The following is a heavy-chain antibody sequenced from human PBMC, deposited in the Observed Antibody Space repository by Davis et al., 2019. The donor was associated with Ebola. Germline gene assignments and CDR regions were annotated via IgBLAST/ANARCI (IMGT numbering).Heavy chain of an antibody. V-gene: IGHV3-9*02. CDR2: ISWNSYGK. J-gene: IGHJ4*02. Sequence: SLKISCLVSGFTSEDRATHWVRPRPGKGLEWVSGISWNSYGKGYADSVKGRFTITRDNARNSVYLQMNSLRAEDTAVYYCTKDEVNAGTDYWGRGTQVIVSS. CDR1: GFTSEDRA. D-gene: IGHD6-13*01. CDR3: TKDEVNAGTDY.